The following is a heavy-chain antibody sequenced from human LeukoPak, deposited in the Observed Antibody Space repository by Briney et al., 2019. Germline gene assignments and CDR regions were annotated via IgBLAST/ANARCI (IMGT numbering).Heavy chain of an antibody. J-gene: IGHJ4*02. CDR1: GGSISSYY. Sequence: SETLSLTCTVPGGSISSYYWSWIRQPPGKGLEWIGYIYYSGSTNYNPSLKSRVTISVDTSKNQFSLKLSSVTAADTAVYYCARGRARLWPDYWGQGTLVTVSS. CDR2: IYYSGST. V-gene: IGHV4-59*01. CDR3: ARGRARLWPDY. D-gene: IGHD5-18*01.